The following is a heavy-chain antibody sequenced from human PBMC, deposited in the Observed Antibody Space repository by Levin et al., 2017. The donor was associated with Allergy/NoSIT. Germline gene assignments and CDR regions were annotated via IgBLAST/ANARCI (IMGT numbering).Heavy chain of an antibody. CDR2: MNPSDGST. V-gene: IGHV1-46*01. CDR3: ARAGGTPADYYYGMDV. J-gene: IGHJ6*02. CDR1: GYTFTTYY. D-gene: IGHD3-16*01. Sequence: AASVKVSCKASGYTFTTYYMHWLRQASGQGLEWMGIMNPSDGSTTYPQRLQGRVTMTRDTSTSTVYMELSSLRSEDTAVYYCARAGGTPADYYYGMDVWGQGTTVTVSS.